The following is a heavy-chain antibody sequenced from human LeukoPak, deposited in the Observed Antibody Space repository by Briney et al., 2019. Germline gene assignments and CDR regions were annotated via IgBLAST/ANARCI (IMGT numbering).Heavy chain of an antibody. CDR2: IYYSGST. CDR3: ARVAGVYGSGSYAD. J-gene: IGHJ4*02. CDR1: GGSISSGDYY. D-gene: IGHD3-10*01. V-gene: IGHV4-30-4*01. Sequence: SETLFLTCTVSGGSISSGDYYWSWIRQPPGKGLEWIGYIYYSGSTYYNPSLKSRVTISVDTSKNQFSLKLSSVTAADTAVYYCARVAGVYGSGSYADWGQGTLVTVSS.